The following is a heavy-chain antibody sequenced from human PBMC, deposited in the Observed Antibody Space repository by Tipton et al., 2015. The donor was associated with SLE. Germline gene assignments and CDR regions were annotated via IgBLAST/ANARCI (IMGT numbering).Heavy chain of an antibody. CDR3: ARDDPDDLISESSGVPGDG. Sequence: TLSLTCTVSGGSIRSHYWSWIRQPPGKGLEWIGYVYYSGNTNYNPSLKSRVTLSVDTSKNQISLKLSSVTAADTAVYYCARDDPDDLISESSGVPGDGWGQGTLVTVSS. V-gene: IGHV4-59*11. J-gene: IGHJ4*02. CDR2: VYYSGNT. D-gene: IGHD3-22*01. CDR1: GGSIRSHY.